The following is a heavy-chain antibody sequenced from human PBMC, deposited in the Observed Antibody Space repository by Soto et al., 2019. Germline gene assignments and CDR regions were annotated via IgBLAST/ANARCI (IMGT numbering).Heavy chain of an antibody. CDR2: IIPILGIA. Sequence: QVQLVQSGAEVKKPGSSVKVSCKASGGTFSSYTISWVRQAPGQGLEWMGRIIPILGIANYAQKFQGRVTXTXAKSTSTAYMERSSLRSEDTAVYYCARDYGEDAFDIWGQGTMVTVSS. J-gene: IGHJ3*02. D-gene: IGHD4-17*01. CDR1: GGTFSSYT. CDR3: ARDYGEDAFDI. V-gene: IGHV1-69*08.